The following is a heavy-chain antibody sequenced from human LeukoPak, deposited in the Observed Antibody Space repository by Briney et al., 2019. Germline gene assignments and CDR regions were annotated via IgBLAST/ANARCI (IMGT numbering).Heavy chain of an antibody. Sequence: PGGSLRLSCAASGFTFSSYSMNWVRQAPGKGLEWVSSISSSSSYIYYADSVKGRFTISRDNAKNSLYLQMNSLRAEDTAVYYCAIEDRVFDPFDIWGQGTMVTVSS. CDR3: AIEDRVFDPFDI. J-gene: IGHJ3*02. CDR2: ISSSSSYI. D-gene: IGHD6-13*01. V-gene: IGHV3-21*01. CDR1: GFTFSSYS.